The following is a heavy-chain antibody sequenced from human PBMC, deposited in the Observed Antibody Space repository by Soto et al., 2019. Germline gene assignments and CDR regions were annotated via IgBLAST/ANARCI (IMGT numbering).Heavy chain of an antibody. CDR3: ARDSRIAAAGANDY. Sequence: GASVKVSCKASGYTFTSYGISWVRQAPGQGLEWMGWISAYNGNTNYAQKLQGRVTMTTDTSTSTAYMELRSLRSDDTAVYYCARDSRIAAAGANDYWGQGTLVTVSS. D-gene: IGHD6-13*01. V-gene: IGHV1-18*01. CDR2: ISAYNGNT. J-gene: IGHJ4*02. CDR1: GYTFTSYG.